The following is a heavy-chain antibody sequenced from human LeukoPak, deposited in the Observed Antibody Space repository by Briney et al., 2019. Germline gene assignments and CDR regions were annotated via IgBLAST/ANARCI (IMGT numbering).Heavy chain of an antibody. CDR3: ARDYHCGGDCYSGPLDY. J-gene: IGHJ4*02. D-gene: IGHD2-21*02. Sequence: GGSLRLSCAASGFTFSDYYMSWIRQAPGKGLEWVSYISSSGSTIYYADSVKGRFTISRDNAKNSLYLQMNSLRAEDTAVYYCARDYHCGGDCYSGPLDYWGQGPLVTVSS. CDR2: ISSSGSTI. V-gene: IGHV3-11*01. CDR1: GFTFSDYY.